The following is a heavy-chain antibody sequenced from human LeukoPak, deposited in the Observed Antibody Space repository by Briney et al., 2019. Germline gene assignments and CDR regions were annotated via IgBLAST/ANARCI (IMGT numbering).Heavy chain of an antibody. CDR3: AKLAAAGIDLYYFDY. D-gene: IGHD6-13*01. CDR2: IKQDGSEK. V-gene: IGHV3-7*03. Sequence: GGSLRLSCAASGFTFSSYWMSWVRQAPGKGLEWVANIKQDGSEKYYVDSVKGRFTISRDNAKNSLYLQMNSLRAEDTALYYCAKLAAAGIDLYYFDYWGQGTLVTVSS. CDR1: GFTFSSYW. J-gene: IGHJ4*02.